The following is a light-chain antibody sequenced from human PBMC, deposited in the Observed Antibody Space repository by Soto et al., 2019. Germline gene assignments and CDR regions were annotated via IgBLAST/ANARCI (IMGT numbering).Light chain of an antibody. Sequence: PGQKVTISCSGSSSNIGNNYVSWYQQLPGTAPKLLIYDNNKRPSGIPDRFSGSKSGTSATLGITGLQTGDEADYYCGTWDSSLSAHYVFGTGTKVTVL. J-gene: IGLJ1*01. CDR2: DNN. CDR3: GTWDSSLSAHYV. V-gene: IGLV1-51*01. CDR1: SSNIGNNY.